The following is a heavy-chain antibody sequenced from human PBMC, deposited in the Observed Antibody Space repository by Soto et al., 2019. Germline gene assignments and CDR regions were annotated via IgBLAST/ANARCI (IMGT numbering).Heavy chain of an antibody. Sequence: GGSLRLSCAASRFTFSNYGMHWVRQTPGKGLEWVAVISYDGSNKYYADSVKGRFTISRDNSKNTLYLQMNSLRAEDTAVFHCARGGSGSYYFDYWGQGTLVTVSS. D-gene: IGHD1-26*01. V-gene: IGHV3-30*03. CDR2: ISYDGSNK. CDR3: ARGGSGSYYFDY. J-gene: IGHJ4*02. CDR1: RFTFSNYG.